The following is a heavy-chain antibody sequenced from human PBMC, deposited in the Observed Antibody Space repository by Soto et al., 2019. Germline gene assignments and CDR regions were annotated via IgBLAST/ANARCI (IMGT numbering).Heavy chain of an antibody. CDR1: GYTFTSNG. CDR3: ARGGITMIVVDILPLDY. V-gene: IGHV1-18*01. J-gene: IGHJ4*02. CDR2: ISAYNGNT. Sequence: PSVNVSCKASGYTFTSNGIRWVRQAPGQGLEWMGWISAYNGNTNYAQKLQGRVTMTTDTSTSTAYMELRSLRSDDTAVYYCARGGITMIVVDILPLDYWGQGTLVTVSS. D-gene: IGHD3-22*01.